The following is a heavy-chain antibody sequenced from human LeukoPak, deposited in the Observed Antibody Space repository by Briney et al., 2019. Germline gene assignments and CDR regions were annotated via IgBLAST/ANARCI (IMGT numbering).Heavy chain of an antibody. CDR1: GYTFTDYS. J-gene: IGHJ4*02. Sequence: ASVKVSCKASGYTFTDYSLHWVRQAPGQGLEWMGWVNPNSGATKYAQNFQGRVTMTGDTSISTGYMELSGLTSADTAVYYCARDIWHLRLIYYWGQGTLVTVSS. V-gene: IGHV1-2*02. CDR3: ARDIWHLRLIYY. CDR2: VNPNSGAT. D-gene: IGHD3-16*01.